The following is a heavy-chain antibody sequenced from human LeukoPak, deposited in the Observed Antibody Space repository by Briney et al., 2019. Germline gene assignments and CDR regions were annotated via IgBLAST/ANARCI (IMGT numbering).Heavy chain of an antibody. J-gene: IGHJ4*02. CDR1: GFTVSGNY. CDR3: ARDPGYGLGVDYGDY. CDR2: IHRGGNT. V-gene: IGHV3-66*01. D-gene: IGHD3-10*01. Sequence: GGSLRLSCAASGFTVSGNYMSWVRQAPGKGLEWLSVIHRGGNTYYADSVKGRFTISRDSSKNTVFLQMDSLRAEDTAVYHCARDPGYGLGVDYGDYWGQGTLVTVSS.